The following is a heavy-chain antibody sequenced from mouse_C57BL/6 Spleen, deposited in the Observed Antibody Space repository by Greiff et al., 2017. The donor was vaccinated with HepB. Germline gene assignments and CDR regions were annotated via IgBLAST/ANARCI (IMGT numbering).Heavy chain of an antibody. V-gene: IGHV1-82*01. D-gene: IGHD1-1*01. Sequence: VQLQQSGPELVKPGASVKISCKASGYAFSSSWMNWVKQRPGKGLEWIGRIYPGDGDTNYNGKFKGKATLTADKSSSTAYMQLSSLTSEDSAVYCCANYYGSSYYALDYWGPGTSVTVSS. CDR3: ANYYGSSYYALDY. CDR2: IYPGDGDT. CDR1: GYAFSSSW. J-gene: IGHJ4*01.